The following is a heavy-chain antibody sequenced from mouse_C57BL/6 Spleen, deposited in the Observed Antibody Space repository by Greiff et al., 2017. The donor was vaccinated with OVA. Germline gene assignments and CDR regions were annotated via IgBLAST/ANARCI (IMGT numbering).Heavy chain of an antibody. CDR3: ARYDYDDFLFDY. CDR1: GYAFSSYW. V-gene: IGHV1-80*01. D-gene: IGHD2-4*01. CDR2: IYPGDGDT. Sequence: QVQLQQSGAELVKPGASVKISCKASGYAFSSYWLNWVKQRPGKGLEWIGQIYPGDGDTNYNGKFKGKATLTADKAFSTAYMQLSSLTSEDSAVECCARYDYDDFLFDYWGQGTTLTVSS. J-gene: IGHJ2*01.